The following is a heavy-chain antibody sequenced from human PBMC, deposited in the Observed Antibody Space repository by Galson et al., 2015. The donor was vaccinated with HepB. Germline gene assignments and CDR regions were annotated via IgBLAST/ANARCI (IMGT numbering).Heavy chain of an antibody. J-gene: IGHJ3*02. CDR3: ARRYYYDSSGYYYSGRLSAFDI. CDR2: ITHGGST. V-gene: IGHV4-34*01. Sequence: ETLSLTCAVYGGSFSGYYWSWIRQPPGKGLEWIGEITHGGSTNYNPSLQSRVTMSVGTSKIQFSLTLSSVTAADTAVYFCARRYYYDSSGYYYSGRLSAFDIWGQGTMVTVSS. D-gene: IGHD3-22*01. CDR1: GGSFSGYY.